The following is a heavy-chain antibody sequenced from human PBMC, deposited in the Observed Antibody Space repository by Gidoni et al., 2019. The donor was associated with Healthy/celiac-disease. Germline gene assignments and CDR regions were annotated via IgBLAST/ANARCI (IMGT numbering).Heavy chain of an antibody. CDR3: ARATVYDFWSGYGSTGGIAPDYFDY. CDR2: INHSGST. CDR1: GGSFSGYY. V-gene: IGHV4-34*01. Sequence: QVQLQQWGAGLLKPSETLSLTCAVYGGSFSGYYCSWISHPPGKGLEWIGEINHSGSTNDNPSLKSRVTISVDTSKNQFSLKLSSVTAADTAVYYCARATVYDFWSGYGSTGGIAPDYFDYWGQGTLVTVSS. D-gene: IGHD3-3*01. J-gene: IGHJ4*02.